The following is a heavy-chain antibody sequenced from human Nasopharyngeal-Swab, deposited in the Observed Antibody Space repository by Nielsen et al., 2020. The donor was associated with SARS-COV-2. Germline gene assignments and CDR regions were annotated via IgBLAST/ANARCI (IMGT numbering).Heavy chain of an antibody. J-gene: IGHJ6*02. V-gene: IGHV3-21*01. CDR1: GFTFSGYT. Sequence: GGSLRLSCVASGFTFSGYTMNWVRQAPGKGLEWISSISSTTPYIYYADSVKGRFTISRDNAKNSLYLQMNSLRAEDTAVYYCARDLLRYFDWSEGGMDVWGQGTTVTVSS. CDR3: ARDLLRYFDWSEGGMDV. CDR2: ISSTTPYI. D-gene: IGHD3-9*01.